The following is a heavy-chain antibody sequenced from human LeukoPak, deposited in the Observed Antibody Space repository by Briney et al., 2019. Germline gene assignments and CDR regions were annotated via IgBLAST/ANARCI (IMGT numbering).Heavy chain of an antibody. CDR3: AKDITPIYYYYYGMDV. Sequence: GGSLRLSCAASGFTFDDYAMHWVRQAPGKGLEGVSGISWNSGSIGYADSVKGRFTISRDNAKNSLYLQMNSLRAEDTALYYCAKDITPIYYYYYGMDVWGQGTTVTVSS. CDR1: GFTFDDYA. CDR2: ISWNSGSI. V-gene: IGHV3-9*01. D-gene: IGHD3-16*01. J-gene: IGHJ6*02.